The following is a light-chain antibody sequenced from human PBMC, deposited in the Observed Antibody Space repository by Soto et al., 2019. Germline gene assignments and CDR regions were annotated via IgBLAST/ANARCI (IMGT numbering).Light chain of an antibody. V-gene: IGKV1-27*01. CDR3: QKYNSAPLT. CDR1: QGISNS. Sequence: DIQMTQSPSSLSASVGDSVTITCRASQGISNSLAWYQQKPGKVPKLLIYTASTLQSGVPSRFSGRGFGTDFTLTITSLQPEDVATYYCQKYNSAPLTFGGGNKVEIK. CDR2: TAS. J-gene: IGKJ4*01.